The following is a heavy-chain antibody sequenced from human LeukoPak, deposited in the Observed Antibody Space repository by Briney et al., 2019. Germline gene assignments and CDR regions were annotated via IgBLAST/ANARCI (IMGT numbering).Heavy chain of an antibody. CDR1: GFTFSSYA. V-gene: IGHV3-23*01. Sequence: PGGSLRLSCAASGFTFSSYAMSWVRQAPGKGLEWGSAIGGGGGGTYYADSVKGRFTISRDNSKNTLYLQMNSLRAEDTAIYYCAKDAGTTGEGGPDYWGQGTLVTVSS. D-gene: IGHD1-7*01. CDR2: IGGGGGGT. J-gene: IGHJ4*02. CDR3: AKDAGTTGEGGPDY.